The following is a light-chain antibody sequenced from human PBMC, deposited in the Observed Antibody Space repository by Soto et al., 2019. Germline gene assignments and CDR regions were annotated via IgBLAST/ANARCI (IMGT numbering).Light chain of an antibody. CDR1: SRDVGGYNY. V-gene: IGLV2-14*01. CDR2: DVS. Sequence: QSALTQPSTVSGSPGQSITISCTGTSRDVGGYNYVSWYQQHPGKAPKLMIYDVSNRPSVVSNRFSGSKSGNTASLTISGLHAEDEADYYCSSYTSSSLYVFGTGTKLTVL. CDR3: SSYTSSSLYV. J-gene: IGLJ1*01.